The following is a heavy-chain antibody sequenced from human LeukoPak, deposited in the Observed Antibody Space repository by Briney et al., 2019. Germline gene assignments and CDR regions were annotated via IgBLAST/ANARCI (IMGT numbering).Heavy chain of an antibody. J-gene: IGHJ4*02. CDR1: GGSFSGYY. D-gene: IGHD4-23*01. CDR3: AREVTTVVTRLFDY. CDR2: INHSGST. Sequence: PSETLSLTCAVYGGSFSGYYWSWIRQPPGKGLEWIGEINHSGSTYYNPSLKSRVTISVDRSKNQFSLKLSSVTAADTAVYYCAREVTTVVTRLFDYWGQGTLVTVSS. V-gene: IGHV4-34*01.